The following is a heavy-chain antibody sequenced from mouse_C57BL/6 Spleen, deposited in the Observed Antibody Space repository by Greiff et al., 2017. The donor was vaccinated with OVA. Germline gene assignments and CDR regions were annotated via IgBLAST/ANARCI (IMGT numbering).Heavy chain of an antibody. CDR3: AHYDYDGYFDV. J-gene: IGHJ1*03. Sequence: EVHLVESEGGLVQPGSSMKLSCTASGFTFSDYYMAWVRQVPEKGLEWVANINYDGSSTYYLDSLKSRFIISRDNAKNILYLQMSSLKSEDTATYYCAHYDYDGYFDVWGTGTTVTVSS. CDR2: INYDGSST. CDR1: GFTFSDYY. V-gene: IGHV5-16*01. D-gene: IGHD2-4*01.